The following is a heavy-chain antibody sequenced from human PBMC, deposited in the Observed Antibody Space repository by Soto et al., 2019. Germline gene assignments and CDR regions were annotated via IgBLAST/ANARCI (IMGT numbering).Heavy chain of an antibody. CDR3: ARDLFRAYYDFWSGYHPPGVMDV. J-gene: IGHJ6*02. D-gene: IGHD3-3*01. Sequence: SVKVSCKASGGTFSSYAISWVRQAPGQGLEWMGGIIPIFGTANYAQKFQGRVTITADESTSTAYMELSSLRSEDTAVYYCARDLFRAYYDFWSGYHPPGVMDVWGQGTTVTVSS. V-gene: IGHV1-69*13. CDR2: IIPIFGTA. CDR1: GGTFSSYA.